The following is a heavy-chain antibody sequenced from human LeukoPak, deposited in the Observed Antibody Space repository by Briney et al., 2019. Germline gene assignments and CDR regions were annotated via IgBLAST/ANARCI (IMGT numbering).Heavy chain of an antibody. V-gene: IGHV4-31*03. CDR1: GGSISSGGYY. CDR3: ARGTWYGTFDI. J-gene: IGHJ3*02. CDR2: ICYSGST. D-gene: IGHD6-13*01. Sequence: SQTLSLTCTVSGGSISSGGYYWHWLRQHPGTGLEWIGHICYSGSTYYNPSIKSRITISVDTSKGQYSLKLSSVTAADTAVYYCARGTWYGTFDIWGQGTMVTVSS.